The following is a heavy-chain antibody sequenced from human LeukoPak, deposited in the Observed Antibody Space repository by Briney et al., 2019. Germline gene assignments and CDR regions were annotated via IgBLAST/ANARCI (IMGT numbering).Heavy chain of an antibody. CDR2: INSYGSST. CDR3: ARAGIVRPRPDY. D-gene: IGHD2/OR15-2a*01. Sequence: GGSLRLSCAASGFTFSNYWMHWVRHAPGKGLVWVSHINSYGSSTGYADSVKGRFTISRDNAQNKLYLQMNSLRAEDKAVYYCARAGIVRPRPDYWGQGTLVTVSS. CDR1: GFTFSNYW. V-gene: IGHV3-74*01. J-gene: IGHJ4*02.